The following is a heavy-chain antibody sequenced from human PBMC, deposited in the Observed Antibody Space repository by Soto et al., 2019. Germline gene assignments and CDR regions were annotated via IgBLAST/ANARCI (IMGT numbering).Heavy chain of an antibody. CDR2: IYSGGSA. Sequence: EVQLVETGGGLIQPGGSLRLSCAASGFTVSSNYMSWVRQAPGKGLEWVSVIYSGGSAYYADSVKGRFTISRDNSKNTLYLQMNSLRAEDTAGYYCARDYSSSRYYGRDVLGQGTTVTVSS. CDR1: GFTVSSNY. J-gene: IGHJ6*02. V-gene: IGHV3-53*02. D-gene: IGHD3-22*01. CDR3: ARDYSSSRYYGRDV.